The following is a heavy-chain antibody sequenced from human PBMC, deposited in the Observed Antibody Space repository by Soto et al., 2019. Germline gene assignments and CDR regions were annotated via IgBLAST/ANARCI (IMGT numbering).Heavy chain of an antibody. Sequence: GESLKISCKGSGYSFTSYWISWVRQMPGKGLEWMGRIDPSDSYTDYSPSFQGHVTISADKSISTAYLQWSGLKASDTAMYYCARRRGGRYYYYGMDVWGQGTTVTVSS. CDR1: GYSFTSYW. CDR3: ARRRGGRYYYYGMDV. V-gene: IGHV5-10-1*01. CDR2: IDPSDSYT. J-gene: IGHJ6*02.